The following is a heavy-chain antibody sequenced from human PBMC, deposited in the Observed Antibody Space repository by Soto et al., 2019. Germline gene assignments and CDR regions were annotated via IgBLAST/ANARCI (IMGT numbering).Heavy chain of an antibody. V-gene: IGHV3-30-3*01. J-gene: IGHJ6*02. Sequence: QVQLVESGGGVVQPGRSLRLSCAASKFTFSSYPMHWVRQAPGKGLEWVALISFDGSNQYYPDSVKGRFTISRDNSRNTLYLQTNSLRAGDTAVYYCARDRSSGYYPHYSIDVWGQGTTVTVSS. CDR3: ARDRSSGYYPHYSIDV. CDR1: KFTFSSYP. CDR2: ISFDGSNQ. D-gene: IGHD3-22*01.